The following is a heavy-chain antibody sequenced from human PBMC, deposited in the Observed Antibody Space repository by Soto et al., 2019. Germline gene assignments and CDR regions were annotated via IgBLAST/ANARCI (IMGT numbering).Heavy chain of an antibody. Sequence: EVQLLESGGGLVQPGGSLRLSCAASGFTFSIYAMSWVLQAPGKGLERVSAIRGSGGSTFYSDSVKGRFTICRDNSKSTLFLPMSSLRAEDTAIYYCALRVGSASWGQGTLVTVST. CDR3: ALRVGSAS. CDR2: IRGSGGST. V-gene: IGHV3-23*01. D-gene: IGHD3-10*01. J-gene: IGHJ4*02. CDR1: GFTFSIYA.